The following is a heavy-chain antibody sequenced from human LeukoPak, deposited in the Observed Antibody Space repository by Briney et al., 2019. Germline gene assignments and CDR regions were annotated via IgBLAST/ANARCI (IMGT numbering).Heavy chain of an antibody. Sequence: ASVKVSCKASGGTFSSYAISWVRQAPGQGLEWMGGIIPIFGTTNYAQKFQGRVTITADESTSTAYMEPSSLRSEDTAVYYCARASSSWYATFDYWGQGTLVTVSS. CDR2: IIPIFGTT. CDR1: GGTFSSYA. V-gene: IGHV1-69*13. CDR3: ARASSSWYATFDY. J-gene: IGHJ4*02. D-gene: IGHD6-13*01.